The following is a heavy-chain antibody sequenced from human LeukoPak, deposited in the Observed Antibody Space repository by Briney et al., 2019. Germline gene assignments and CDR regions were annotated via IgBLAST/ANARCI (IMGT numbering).Heavy chain of an antibody. CDR2: ISWNSGSI. J-gene: IGHJ4*02. D-gene: IGHD6-19*01. Sequence: GGSLRLSCASSGFTFDDYGMSWVRQAPGKGLEWVSGISWNSGSIGYADSVKGRFTISRDNAKNSLYLQMNSLRAEDMALYYCAKSSGIAVAGEFDYWGQRTLVTVSS. CDR3: AKSSGIAVAGEFDY. CDR1: GFTFDDYG. V-gene: IGHV3-9*03.